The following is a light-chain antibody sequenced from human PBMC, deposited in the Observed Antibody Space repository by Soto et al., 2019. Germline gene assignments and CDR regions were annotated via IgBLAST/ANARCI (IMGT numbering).Light chain of an antibody. CDR3: QQYNSYPYT. Sequence: DIQMTQSPSTLSASVGDRVTITCRASQSIRNWLAWYQQKPGKAPKLLIYKASSLQSGVPSRFSGGGSETEFTLTISSLQPDDVATYYCQQYNSYPYTFGQGTKLEIK. CDR1: QSIRNW. J-gene: IGKJ2*01. CDR2: KAS. V-gene: IGKV1-5*03.